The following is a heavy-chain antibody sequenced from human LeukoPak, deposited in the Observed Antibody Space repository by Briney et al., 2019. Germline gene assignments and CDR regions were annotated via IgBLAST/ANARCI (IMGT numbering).Heavy chain of an antibody. Sequence: PSETLSLTCTVSGGSISSGGYYWSWIRQHPGKGLEWIGYIYYSGSTYYNPSLKSRVTISVDTSKNQFSLKLSSVTAADTAVYYCARHRPPPPKYYDFWSGYAFDIWGQGTMVTVSS. CDR3: ARHRPPPPKYYDFWSGYAFDI. D-gene: IGHD3-3*01. V-gene: IGHV4-31*03. J-gene: IGHJ3*02. CDR1: GGSISSGGYY. CDR2: IYYSGST.